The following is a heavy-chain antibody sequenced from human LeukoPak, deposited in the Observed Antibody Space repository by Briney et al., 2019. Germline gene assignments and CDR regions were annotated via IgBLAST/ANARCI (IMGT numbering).Heavy chain of an antibody. CDR2: IGISSGNT. J-gene: IGHJ4*02. Sequence: GGSLRLSCTASGFPFSDYSMNWVRQAPGKGLEWISYIGISSGNTKYADSVRGRFTISADNAKNSLYLQMNSVRVEDAAVYYCARDHNYTFDNWVQGTLVSVSS. D-gene: IGHD1-1*01. V-gene: IGHV3-48*04. CDR3: ARDHNYTFDN. CDR1: GFPFSDYS.